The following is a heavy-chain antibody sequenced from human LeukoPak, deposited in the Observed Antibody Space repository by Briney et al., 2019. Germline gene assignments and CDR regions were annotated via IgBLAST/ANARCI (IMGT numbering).Heavy chain of an antibody. Sequence: SETLSLTCTVSGGSISSYYWSWIRQPPGKGLEWLGYIYYSGSTNYNPSLKSRVTISVDTSKNQFSLKLSSVTAADTAVYYCARTYYDILTGYYPYWYFDLWGRGTLVTVSS. D-gene: IGHD3-9*01. J-gene: IGHJ2*01. CDR2: IYYSGST. V-gene: IGHV4-59*01. CDR3: ARTYYDILTGYYPYWYFDL. CDR1: GGSISSYY.